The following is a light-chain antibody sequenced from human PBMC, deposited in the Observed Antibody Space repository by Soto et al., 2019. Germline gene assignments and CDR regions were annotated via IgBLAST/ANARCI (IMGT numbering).Light chain of an antibody. CDR3: QHHGNFPYT. V-gene: IGKV1-33*01. CDR1: RDINRY. Sequence: DIQMTQSPSSLSASVGDRVIITCQASRDINRYLNWYQQKPGKAPKLLIYDASNLETGVPSRFRRSGSGTDFTFTISSLQPEDVATYYCQHHGNFPYTFGQGTKLGIK. CDR2: DAS. J-gene: IGKJ2*01.